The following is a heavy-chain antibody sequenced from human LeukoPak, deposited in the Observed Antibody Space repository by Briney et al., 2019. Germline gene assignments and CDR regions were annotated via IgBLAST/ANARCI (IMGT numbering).Heavy chain of an antibody. CDR2: IYYSGST. Sequence: PSETLSLTCTVSGGSISSHYWSWIRQPPGKGLEWIGYIYYSGSTNYNPSLKSRVTISVDTSKNQFSLKLSSVTAADTAVYYCARDYYDSSGYLSDAFDIWGRGTMVTVSS. V-gene: IGHV4-59*11. D-gene: IGHD3-22*01. CDR3: ARDYYDSSGYLSDAFDI. CDR1: GGSISSHY. J-gene: IGHJ3*02.